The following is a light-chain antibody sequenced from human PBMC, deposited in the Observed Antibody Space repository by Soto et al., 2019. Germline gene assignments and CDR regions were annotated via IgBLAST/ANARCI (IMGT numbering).Light chain of an antibody. CDR1: QDVGTC. V-gene: IGKV1-33*01. CDR2: DAS. CDR3: QQCRDVPLT. J-gene: IGKJ4*01. Sequence: DIQMTQSPSSLSASVGDRVTITCQASQDVGTCLNWYQQRPGRAPKLLIQDASNLETGVPSRFSGSGSGTHFSFTITSLQPEDIATYYCQQCRDVPLTFGGGTKVDIK.